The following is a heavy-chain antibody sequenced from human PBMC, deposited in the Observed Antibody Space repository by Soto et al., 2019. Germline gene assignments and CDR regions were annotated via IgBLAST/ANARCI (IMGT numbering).Heavy chain of an antibody. CDR3: ARSPLGYDYVRQTWREVGDSFDI. CDR1: GASLGGFH. Sequence: SETLSLTCAIYGASLGGFHWTWLRQAPGRWREWTWELIHGGSTNYNPSLKSRVSFSLDTSKNQFSLHLMSVTAADTAVYYCARSPLGYDYVRQTWREVGDSFDIWGRGAMVTVSS. J-gene: IGHJ3*02. D-gene: IGHD3-16*01. V-gene: IGHV4-34*12. CDR2: LIHGGST.